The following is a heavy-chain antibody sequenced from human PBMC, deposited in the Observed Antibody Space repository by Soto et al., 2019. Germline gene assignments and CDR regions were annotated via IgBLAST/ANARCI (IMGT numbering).Heavy chain of an antibody. J-gene: IGHJ6*02. CDR1: GFTFTSSA. V-gene: IGHV1-58*01. CDR2: IVVGSGNT. D-gene: IGHD3-3*01. CDR3: AAESKYDFWSGYYFNGYYYYGMDV. Sequence: SVKVSCQASGFTFTSSALQWVRQARGQRLEWIGWIVVGSGNTNYAQKFQERVTITRDMSTSTAYMELSSLRSEDTAVYYCAAESKYDFWSGYYFNGYYYYGMDVWGQGTTVTVSS.